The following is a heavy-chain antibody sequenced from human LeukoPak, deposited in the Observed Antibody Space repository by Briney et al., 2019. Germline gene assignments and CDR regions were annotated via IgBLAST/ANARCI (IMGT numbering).Heavy chain of an antibody. Sequence: GGSLRLSCAASGFTVSSNYMSWVRQAPGKGLEWVSGISGSGAGTYYAGSVKGRFTVSRDNSQNTLYLRMDSLRDEDTAVYYCAKEYVTTRDWYGGFDYWGQGTLVTVSS. J-gene: IGHJ4*02. CDR2: ISGSGAGT. D-gene: IGHD4-11*01. V-gene: IGHV3-23*01. CDR1: GFTVSSNY. CDR3: AKEYVTTRDWYGGFDY.